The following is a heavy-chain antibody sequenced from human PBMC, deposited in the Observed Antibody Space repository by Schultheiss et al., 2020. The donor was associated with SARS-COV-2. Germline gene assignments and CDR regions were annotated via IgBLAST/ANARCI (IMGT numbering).Heavy chain of an antibody. V-gene: IGHV3-30*01. CDR1: GFTFSSYA. D-gene: IGHD2-15*01. J-gene: IGHJ5*02. CDR2: ISYDGSDK. Sequence: GGSLRLSCAASGFTFSSYAMHWVRQAPGKGLEWVAVISYDGSDKYYADSVKGRFTISRDNSKNTLYLQMNSLRVEDTAVYYCATGPALAPGWFDPWGQGTLVTVSS. CDR3: ATGPALAPGWFDP.